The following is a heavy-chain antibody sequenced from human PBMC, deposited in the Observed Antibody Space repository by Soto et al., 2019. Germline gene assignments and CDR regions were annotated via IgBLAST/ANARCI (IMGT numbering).Heavy chain of an antibody. Sequence: QVQLQESGPGLVKPSETLSLTCTVSGASMSRYYWHWIRQAPGEGLEWIGFIYSSGSTTYNPSLKSRLTISLDTSQSQFSLNLRSVTATDTSIYYCARRWGFEDALDIWGPVTNGTVAS. CDR2: IYSSGST. V-gene: IGHV4-59*08. D-gene: IGHD3-10*01. CDR3: ARRWGFEDALDI. CDR1: GASMSRYY. J-gene: IGHJ3*02.